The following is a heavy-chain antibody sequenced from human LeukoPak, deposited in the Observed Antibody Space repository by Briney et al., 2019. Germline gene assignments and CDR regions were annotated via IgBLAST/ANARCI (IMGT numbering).Heavy chain of an antibody. CDR2: IYHSGST. CDR1: GYSISSGYY. V-gene: IGHV4-38-2*01. J-gene: IGHJ3*02. D-gene: IGHD5-24*01. Sequence: PSETLSLTCAVSGYSISSGYYWGWIRQPPGKGLEWIGSIYHSGSTYYNPSLKSRVTISVDTSKNQFSLKLSSVTAADTAVCYCARPKMATNDAFDIWGQGTMVTVSS. CDR3: ARPKMATNDAFDI.